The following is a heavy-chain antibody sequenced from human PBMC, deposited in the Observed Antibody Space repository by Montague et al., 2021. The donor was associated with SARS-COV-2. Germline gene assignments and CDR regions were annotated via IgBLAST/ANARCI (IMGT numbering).Heavy chain of an antibody. J-gene: IGHJ4*02. D-gene: IGHD3-16*01. Sequence: ETLSLTCTVSGGSISSSSYYWGWIRQPPGKGLEWIGSIYYSGSTYYNPSLKSRVTISVDTSKDQFSLKLSSVTAADTAVYYCARVAPYTDDYYFDYWGQGTLVTVSS. CDR2: IYYSGST. CDR3: ARVAPYTDDYYFDY. CDR1: GGSISSSSYY. V-gene: IGHV4-39*01.